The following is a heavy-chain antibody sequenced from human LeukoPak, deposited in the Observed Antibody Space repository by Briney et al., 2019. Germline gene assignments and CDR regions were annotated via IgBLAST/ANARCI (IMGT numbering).Heavy chain of an antibody. CDR1: GGSISSYY. CDR2: IYYSGST. D-gene: IGHD6-13*01. J-gene: IGHJ4*02. CDR3: ATGESWGVPDY. V-gene: IGHV4-59*01. Sequence: PSETLSLTCTVSGGSISSYYWSWIRQPPGKGLEWIGYIYYSGSTNYNPSLKSRVTISVDTSKNQFSLKLSSVTAADTAVYYCATGESWGVPDYWGQGTLVTVSS.